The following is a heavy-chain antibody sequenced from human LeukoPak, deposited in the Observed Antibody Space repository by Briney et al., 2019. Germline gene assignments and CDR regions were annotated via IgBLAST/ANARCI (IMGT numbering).Heavy chain of an antibody. J-gene: IGHJ6*03. Sequence: SQTLSLTCAISGDSVSSNSAAWNWIRQSPSRGLEWLGRTYYRSKWYNDYAVSVKSRITISPDTSKNQFSLQLNSVTPEDTAVYYCARGVRFLEWLFHYYYYYMDVWGKGTTVTVSS. CDR1: GDSVSSNSAA. CDR2: TYYRSKWYN. V-gene: IGHV6-1*01. CDR3: ARGVRFLEWLFHYYYYYMDV. D-gene: IGHD3-3*01.